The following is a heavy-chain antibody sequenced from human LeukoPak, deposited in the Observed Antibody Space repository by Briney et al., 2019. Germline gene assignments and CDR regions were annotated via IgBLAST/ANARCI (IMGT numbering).Heavy chain of an antibody. V-gene: IGHV4-38-2*02. J-gene: IGHJ4*02. CDR2: IYHSGST. D-gene: IGHD2-21*02. Sequence: PSETLSLTCTVSGYSISSGYYWGWIRQPPGKGLEWIGSIYHSGSTYYNPSLKSRVTISVDTSENQFSLKLSSVTAADTAVYYCAREKEAYCGGDCSSHFDYWGQGTLVTVSS. CDR1: GYSISSGYY. CDR3: AREKEAYCGGDCSSHFDY.